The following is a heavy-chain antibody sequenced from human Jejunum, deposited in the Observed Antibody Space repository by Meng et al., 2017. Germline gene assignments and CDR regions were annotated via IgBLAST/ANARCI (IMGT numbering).Heavy chain of an antibody. Sequence: GGSLRLSCVVSGVTFRNYAMHWVRQAPGKGLEWVADISYDGSRQNFADSVKGRFTISRDNYQNTLFLQMNSLRPDGTAVYYCVRDYNDGIGRFDYWGQGTRVTAPQ. V-gene: IGHV3-30*03. D-gene: IGHD3-22*01. CDR3: VRDYNDGIGRFDY. CDR2: ISYDGSRQ. J-gene: IGHJ4*02. CDR1: GVTFRNYA.